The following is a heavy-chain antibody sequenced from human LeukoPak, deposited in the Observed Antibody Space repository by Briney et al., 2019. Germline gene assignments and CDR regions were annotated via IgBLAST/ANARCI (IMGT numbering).Heavy chain of an antibody. CDR1: GFTFSSYA. V-gene: IGHV3-23*01. J-gene: IGHJ5*02. D-gene: IGHD4-17*01. CDR3: AKDLPVTIDGNWFDP. CDR2: ISGSGGST. Sequence: GGSLRLSCAASGFTFSSYAMTWVRQAPGKGLEWVSIISGSGGSTYYADSVKGRFTISRDNSKNTLYLQMNSLRAEDTAVYYCAKDLPVTIDGNWFDPWGQGTLVTVSS.